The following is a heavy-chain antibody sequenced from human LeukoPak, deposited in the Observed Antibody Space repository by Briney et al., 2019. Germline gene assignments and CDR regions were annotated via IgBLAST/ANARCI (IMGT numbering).Heavy chain of an antibody. CDR1: GFTFSSYE. V-gene: IGHV3-48*03. CDR3: ARARTMVIGLDFFDY. J-gene: IGHJ4*02. CDR2: ISNSGSTI. D-gene: IGHD3-10*01. Sequence: GGSLRLSCAASGFTFSSYEMNWVRQAPGKGLEWVSYISNSGSTIYYTDSVKGRFTISRDNAKNSLYLQMNNLKPEDMAFYYCARARTMVIGLDFFDYWGQGALVTVSS.